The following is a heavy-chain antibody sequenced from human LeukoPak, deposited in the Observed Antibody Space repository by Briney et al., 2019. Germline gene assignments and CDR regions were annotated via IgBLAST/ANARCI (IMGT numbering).Heavy chain of an antibody. CDR3: AREGLLTSPNNALDI. V-gene: IGHV3-30*03. CDR2: ISYDGSNK. D-gene: IGHD3-16*01. CDR1: GFTFSSYG. J-gene: IGHJ3*02. Sequence: GGSLRLSCAASGFTFSSYGMHWVRQAPGKGLEWVAVISYDGSNKYYADSVKGRFTISRDNSKNTLYLQIDSLKVEDTAVYYCAREGLLTSPNNALDIWGQGTMVAVSS.